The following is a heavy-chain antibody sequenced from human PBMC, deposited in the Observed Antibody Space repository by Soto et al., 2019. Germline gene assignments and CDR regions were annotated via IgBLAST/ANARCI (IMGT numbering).Heavy chain of an antibody. CDR1: GGSISSSNW. CDR2: IYHSGST. V-gene: IGHV4-4*02. CDR3: ASNVLLWFGRGLGYYYYYGMDV. Sequence: KTSETLSLTCAVSGGSISSSNWWSWVRQPPGKGLEWIGEIYHSGSTNYNPSLKSRVTISVDKSKNQFSLKLSSVTAADTAVYYCASNVLLWFGRGLGYYYYYGMDVWGQGTTVTVSS. D-gene: IGHD3-10*01. J-gene: IGHJ6*02.